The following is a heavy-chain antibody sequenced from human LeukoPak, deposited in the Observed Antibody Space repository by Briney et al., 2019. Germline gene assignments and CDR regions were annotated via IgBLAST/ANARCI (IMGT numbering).Heavy chain of an antibody. Sequence: DALSLPCTVWGLSIRIYYWRGTPHPRGGAGVGIGYIYYTGSTNYNPSLRSRVTISVDTSKNQFSLKLNSVTAADTAVYYCARLTQITAWYIHYWGQGTLVTVSS. CDR3: ARLTQITAWYIHY. J-gene: IGHJ4*02. V-gene: IGHV4-59*07. CDR1: GLSIRIYY. D-gene: IGHD4-23*01. CDR2: IYYTGST.